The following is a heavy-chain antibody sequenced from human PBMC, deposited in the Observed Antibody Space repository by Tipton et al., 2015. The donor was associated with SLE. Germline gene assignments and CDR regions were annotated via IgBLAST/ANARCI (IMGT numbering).Heavy chain of an antibody. CDR1: GVSISDYY. J-gene: IGHJ4*02. CDR3: ARDQWGGMGVQGV. CDR2: IHYSGST. V-gene: IGHV4-59*01. D-gene: IGHD1-26*01. Sequence: LRLSCSVSGVSISDYYWSWIRQPPGKGLEWIGYIHYSGSTKNNPSLKSRVTISVDTSKNQFSLKLKSMTAADTAVYYCARDQWGGMGVQGVWGQGTLVTVSS.